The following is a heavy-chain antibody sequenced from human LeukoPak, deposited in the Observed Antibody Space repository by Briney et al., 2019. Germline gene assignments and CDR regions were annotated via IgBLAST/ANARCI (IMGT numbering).Heavy chain of an antibody. V-gene: IGHV4-61*01. Sequence: KPSETLSLTCTVSGGSISSSSYYWSWIRQPPGKGLEWIGYIYYSGSTNYNPSLKSRVTISVDTSKNQFSLKLSSVTAADTAVYYCARDMLAGTNWDAFDIWGQGTMVTVSS. CDR3: ARDMLAGTNWDAFDI. CDR1: GGSISSSSYY. D-gene: IGHD6-13*01. J-gene: IGHJ3*02. CDR2: IYYSGST.